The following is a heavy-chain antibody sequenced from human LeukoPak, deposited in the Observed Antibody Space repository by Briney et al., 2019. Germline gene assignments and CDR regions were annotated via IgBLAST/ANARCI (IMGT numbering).Heavy chain of an antibody. V-gene: IGHV3-21*01. J-gene: IGHJ4*02. D-gene: IGHD1-26*01. CDR3: ARGPFGELGYFDY. Sequence: GGSLRLSCAASGFTFSSYSMNWVGQAQGKGREGVSSISSSSSYIYYADSVKGRFTISRDNAKNSLYLQMNSLRAEDTAVYYCARGPFGELGYFDYWGQGTLVTVSS. CDR1: GFTFSSYS. CDR2: ISSSSSYI.